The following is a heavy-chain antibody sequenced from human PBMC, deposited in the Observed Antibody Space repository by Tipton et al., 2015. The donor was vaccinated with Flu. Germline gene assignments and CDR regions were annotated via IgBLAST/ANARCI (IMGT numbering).Heavy chain of an antibody. Sequence: VQLVQSGGGLVQPGGSLRLSCAASGFSVSNNYMSWVRQAPGKGLEWVSVIYSDGRTRYADSVKGRFTISRDDSENTLYLQMSSLRREDTAVYYCARKKYTSGYSYFDPWGQGTLVTVSS. J-gene: IGHJ5*02. V-gene: IGHV3-66*02. CDR3: ARKKYTSGYSYFDP. CDR2: IYSDGRT. CDR1: GFSVSNNY. D-gene: IGHD3-9*01.